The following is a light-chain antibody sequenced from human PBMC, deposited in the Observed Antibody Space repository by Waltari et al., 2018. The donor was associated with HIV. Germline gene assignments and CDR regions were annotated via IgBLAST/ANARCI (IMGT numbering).Light chain of an antibody. CDR2: EVR. J-gene: IGLJ2*01. CDR1: SDDLCGSKY. Sequence: QSALTQPASVSGSPGPSISISCTGTSDDLCGSKYVPWYQQHPGKVPKLILFEVRTRPSGVSNRFSGSKSDNTASLSISGLQAEDEAAYYCSSYTNTNTLIFGGGTRLTVL. V-gene: IGLV2-14*01. CDR3: SSYTNTNTLI.